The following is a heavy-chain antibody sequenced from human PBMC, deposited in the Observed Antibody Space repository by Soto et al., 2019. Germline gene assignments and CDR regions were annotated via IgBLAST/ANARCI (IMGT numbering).Heavy chain of an antibody. CDR3: ANQYCSGGSCPLDY. CDR1: GFTFSSYA. CDR2: ISGSGGST. J-gene: IGHJ4*02. Sequence: GGSLRLSCAASGFTFSSYAMSWVRQAPGKGLEWVSAISGSGGSTYYADSVKGRFTISRDNSKNTLYLQMNSLRAEDTAVYYCANQYCSGGSCPLDYWGQGTLVTSPQ. V-gene: IGHV3-23*01. D-gene: IGHD2-15*01.